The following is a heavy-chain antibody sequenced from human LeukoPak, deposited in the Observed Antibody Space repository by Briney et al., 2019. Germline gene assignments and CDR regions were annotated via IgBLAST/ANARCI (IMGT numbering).Heavy chain of an antibody. CDR2: INTNTGNP. Sequence: ASVKVSCKASGYTFTSYAMNWVRQAPGQGLEWMGWINTNTGNPTYAQGFTGRFVFSLDTSVSTAYLQISSLKAEDTAVYYCAKVGRGYYGSGSYPLDYWGQGTLVTVSS. CDR1: GYTFTSYA. V-gene: IGHV7-4-1*02. D-gene: IGHD3-10*01. J-gene: IGHJ4*02. CDR3: AKVGRGYYGSGSYPLDY.